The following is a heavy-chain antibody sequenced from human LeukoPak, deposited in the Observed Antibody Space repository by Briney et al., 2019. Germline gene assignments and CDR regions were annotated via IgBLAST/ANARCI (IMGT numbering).Heavy chain of an antibody. J-gene: IGHJ4*02. CDR3: TRGRSGELSPFDC. CDR2: INSDGSSP. D-gene: IGHD3-16*02. CDR1: GFSFSNYW. Sequence: GGSLRLSCAASGFSFSNYWMHWVRQGPGKGLVWVSRINSDGSSPSYADSVKGRFTISRDNAENTLYLQMNSLRAEDTAVYYCTRGRSGELSPFDCWGQGTLVTVSS. V-gene: IGHV3-74*01.